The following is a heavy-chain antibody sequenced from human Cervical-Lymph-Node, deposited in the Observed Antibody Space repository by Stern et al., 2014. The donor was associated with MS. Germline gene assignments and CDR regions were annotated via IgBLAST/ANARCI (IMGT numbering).Heavy chain of an antibody. J-gene: IGHJ4*02. CDR1: GYTFNSYY. CDR2: FNPSGSRT. Sequence: QMQLVQSGAAMRKPGASVKISCEASGYTFNSYYIHWVRQPLGQGLELVALFNPSGSRTTYAQRFQGRVTVTGDTSTSTVYMELTGLKSEDTAVYYCARVLSLATSDSWGQGTLVVVSS. D-gene: IGHD1-1*01. V-gene: IGHV1-46*02. CDR3: ARVLSLATSDS.